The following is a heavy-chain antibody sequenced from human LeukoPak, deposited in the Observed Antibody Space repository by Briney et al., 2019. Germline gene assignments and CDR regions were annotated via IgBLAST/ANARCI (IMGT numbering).Heavy chain of an antibody. D-gene: IGHD3-3*01. CDR3: AKSSNFWSGYSDS. CDR2: ITGVGGTT. Sequence: GGSLRLSCAASGFTFDNYALNWVRQAPGKGLEWVSAITGVGGTTYYADSVKGRFTISRDNSKNTLYLQLNSLRAEDTAVYYCAKSSNFWSGYSDSWGQGTLVSVSS. CDR1: GFTFDNYA. V-gene: IGHV3-23*01. J-gene: IGHJ4*02.